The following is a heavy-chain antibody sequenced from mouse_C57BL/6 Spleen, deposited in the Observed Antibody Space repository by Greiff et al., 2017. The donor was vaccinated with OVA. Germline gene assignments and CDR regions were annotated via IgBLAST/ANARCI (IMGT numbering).Heavy chain of an antibody. CDR2: IWSGGST. Sequence: QVQLKQSGPGLVQPSQSLSITCTVSGFSLTSYGVHWVRQSPGKGLEWLGVIWSGGSTDYNAAFISSLSISKDNSKSQVFFKMNSLQADDTAIDYCARLYSNYAYWYFDVWGTGTTVTVSS. V-gene: IGHV2-2*01. CDR3: ARLYSNYAYWYFDV. J-gene: IGHJ1*03. D-gene: IGHD2-5*01. CDR1: GFSLTSYG.